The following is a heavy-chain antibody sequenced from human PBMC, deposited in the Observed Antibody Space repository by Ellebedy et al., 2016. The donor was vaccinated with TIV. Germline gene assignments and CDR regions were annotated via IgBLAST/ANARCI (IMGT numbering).Heavy chain of an antibody. CDR3: ARVPTVSPYYGMDV. Sequence: AASVKVSCKASGYTFTGYYMHWVRQAPGQGLEWMGWINPNSGGTNYAQKFQGRVTMTRDTSISTAYMELSRLRSDDTAVYYCARVPTVSPYYGMDVWGQGTTVTVSS. CDR2: INPNSGGT. J-gene: IGHJ6*02. D-gene: IGHD4-17*01. V-gene: IGHV1-2*02. CDR1: GYTFTGYY.